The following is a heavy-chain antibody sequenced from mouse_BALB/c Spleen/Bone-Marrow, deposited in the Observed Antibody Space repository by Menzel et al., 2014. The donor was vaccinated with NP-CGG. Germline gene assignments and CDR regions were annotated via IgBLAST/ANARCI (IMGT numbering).Heavy chain of an antibody. CDR3: ATLTTVVDAMDY. CDR1: GFNIKDTY. D-gene: IGHD1-1*01. V-gene: IGHV14-3*02. Sequence: EVQLQQSGAELVKPGASVKLSCTASGFNIKDTYMHWVKQRPEQGLEWIGRIDPANGNTKYDPKFQGKATITADTSSNTAYLQLSSLTSEDTAVYYCATLTTVVDAMDYWGQGTSGTVSS. J-gene: IGHJ4*01. CDR2: IDPANGNT.